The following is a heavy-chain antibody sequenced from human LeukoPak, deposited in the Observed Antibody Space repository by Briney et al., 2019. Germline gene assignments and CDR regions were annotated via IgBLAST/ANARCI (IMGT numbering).Heavy chain of an antibody. J-gene: IGHJ5*02. Sequence: GASVKVSCTASGYTFTGYYMHWVRQAPGQGLEWMGWINPNSGGTNYAQKFQGRVTMTRDTSISTAYMELSRLRSDDTAVYYCARGCSSTSWKGWFDPWGQGTLVTVSS. V-gene: IGHV1-2*02. CDR3: ARGCSSTSWKGWFDP. CDR2: INPNSGGT. CDR1: GYTFTGYY. D-gene: IGHD2-2*01.